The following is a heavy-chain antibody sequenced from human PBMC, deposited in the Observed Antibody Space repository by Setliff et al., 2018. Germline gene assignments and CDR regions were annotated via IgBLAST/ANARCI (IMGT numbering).Heavy chain of an antibody. CDR3: ARADHLVTTTFDY. Sequence: GASVKVSCKASGHSLSNYVMNWVRQAPGQGLEWMGWINTKTGDPSYAQGYTGRFAFSLDTSDSTTYLDISTLKAEDTATYYCARADHLVTTTFDYWGQGTLVTVSS. D-gene: IGHD4-17*01. V-gene: IGHV7-4-1*02. CDR1: GHSLSNYV. J-gene: IGHJ4*01. CDR2: INTKTGDP.